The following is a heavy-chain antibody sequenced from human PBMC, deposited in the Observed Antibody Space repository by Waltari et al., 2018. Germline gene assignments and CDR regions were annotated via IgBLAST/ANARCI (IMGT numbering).Heavy chain of an antibody. D-gene: IGHD3-16*01. J-gene: IGHJ6*02. CDR2: VIPFSGTE. V-gene: IGHV1-69*15. Sequence: CELHRARGQGLGWMGSVIPFSGTERVAEKYQGKNTVTADASTGTVYMELRRLRSEDTAMYYCEMGRGAAVWGGMGVWGQGTTVTVSS. CDR3: EMGRGAAVWGGMGV.